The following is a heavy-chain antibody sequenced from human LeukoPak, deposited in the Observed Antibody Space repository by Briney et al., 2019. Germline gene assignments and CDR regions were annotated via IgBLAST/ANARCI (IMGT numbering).Heavy chain of an antibody. D-gene: IGHD3-16*01. J-gene: IGHJ4*02. CDR2: ISWNSGSI. CDR3: AKASLAGDVDY. V-gene: IGHV3-9*03. CDR1: GFTFSCYS. Sequence: GGSLRLSCAASGFTFSCYSMNWVRQAPGRGLEWVSGISWNSGSIGYADSVKGRFTISRDNAKNSLYLQMNSLRADDMALYYCAKASLAGDVDYWGQGTLVTVSS.